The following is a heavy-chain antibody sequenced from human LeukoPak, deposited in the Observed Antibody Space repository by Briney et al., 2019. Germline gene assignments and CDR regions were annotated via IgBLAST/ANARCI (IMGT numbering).Heavy chain of an antibody. CDR1: GYTFTGYY. V-gene: IGHV1-2*02. Sequence: ASAKVSCKTSGYTFTGYYLHWVRQAPGQGLEWMGWINPDSGDINYVQKFQGRVTMTRDTSINTAYMELSRLRSDDTAVYYCTRDLLGGSGTFAPWGQGTLVTVSS. D-gene: IGHD3-10*01. CDR3: TRDLLGGSGTFAP. J-gene: IGHJ5*02. CDR2: INPDSGDI.